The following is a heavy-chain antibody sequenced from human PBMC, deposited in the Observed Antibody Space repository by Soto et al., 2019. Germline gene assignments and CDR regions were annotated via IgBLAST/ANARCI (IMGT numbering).Heavy chain of an antibody. CDR2: IYHSGST. CDR1: GGSISSGGYS. CDR3: AKAGGLGAVAADY. D-gene: IGHD6-19*01. V-gene: IGHV4-30-2*01. J-gene: IGHJ4*02. Sequence: QLQLQESGSGLVKPSQTLSLTCAVSGGSISSGGYSWSWIRQPPGKGLEWIGYIYHSGSTYYNLYLKSRVTISVDRSKNQFSLKLSSVIAADTAVYYCAKAGGLGAVAADYWGQRTLVTVSS.